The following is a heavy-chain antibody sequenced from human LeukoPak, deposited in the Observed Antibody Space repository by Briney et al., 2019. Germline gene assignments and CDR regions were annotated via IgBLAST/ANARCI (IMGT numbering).Heavy chain of an antibody. V-gene: IGHV3-21*01. Sequence: GGSLRLSCAASGFTFSSYSMNWVRQAPGKGLEWVSSISSSSSYIYYADSVKGRFTISRDDAKNSLYLQMNSLRAEDTAVYYCARAYCSGGSCVHDAFDIWGKGTTVTVSS. D-gene: IGHD2-15*01. CDR3: ARAYCSGGSCVHDAFDI. CDR1: GFTFSSYS. J-gene: IGHJ3*02. CDR2: ISSSSSYI.